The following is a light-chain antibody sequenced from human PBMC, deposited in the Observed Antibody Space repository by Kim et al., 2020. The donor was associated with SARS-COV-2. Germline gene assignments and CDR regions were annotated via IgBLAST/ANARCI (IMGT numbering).Light chain of an antibody. CDR2: DAS. Sequence: DIQMTQSPSTLSASVGDRVTITCRASQSISSWLAWYQQKPGKAPKLRIYDASSLESGVPSRVSGSGSGTEFTLTISSLQPDDFATYYCQQYNSYSYTFGQGTELEIK. V-gene: IGKV1-5*01. CDR3: QQYNSYSYT. J-gene: IGKJ2*01. CDR1: QSISSW.